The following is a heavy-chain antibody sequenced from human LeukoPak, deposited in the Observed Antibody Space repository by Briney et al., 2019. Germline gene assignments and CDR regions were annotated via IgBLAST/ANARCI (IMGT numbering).Heavy chain of an antibody. J-gene: IGHJ4*02. V-gene: IGHV4-59*08. CDR1: GGSINGYY. CDR2: VYYSGST. Sequence: SETLSLTCTVSGGSINGYYWSWIRQPPGKGLEWIDYVYYSGSTDYNPSLRSRVTISVDTSKNQFSLKSSSVTAADTAVYYCARHLHYGGKPFDYWGQGALVTVSS. CDR3: ARHLHYGGKPFDY. D-gene: IGHD4-23*01.